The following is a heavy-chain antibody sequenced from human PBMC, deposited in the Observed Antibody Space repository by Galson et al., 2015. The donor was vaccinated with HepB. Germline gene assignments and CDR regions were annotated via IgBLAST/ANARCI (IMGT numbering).Heavy chain of an antibody. Sequence: SLRLSCAASGFTFSDYYMSWIRQAPGKGLEWVSYISSSGSTIYYADSVKGRFTISRDNAKNSLYLQMNSLRAEDTAVYYCARSAADLKLVGYFDYWGQGTLVTVSS. CDR1: GFTFSDYY. D-gene: IGHD2-8*02. CDR3: ARSAADLKLVGYFDY. V-gene: IGHV3-11*01. J-gene: IGHJ4*02. CDR2: ISSSGSTI.